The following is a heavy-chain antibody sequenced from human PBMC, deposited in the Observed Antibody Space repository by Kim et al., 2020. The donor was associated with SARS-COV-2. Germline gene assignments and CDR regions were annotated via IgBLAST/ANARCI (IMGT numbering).Heavy chain of an antibody. J-gene: IGHJ5*02. V-gene: IGHV4-34*01. Sequence: SETLSLTCAVYGGSFSGYYWSWIRQPPGKGLEWIGEINHSGSTNYNPSLKSRVTISVDTSKNQFSLKLSSVTAADTAVYYCARGRRSSSWYRPPRFDPWGQGTLVTVSS. CDR1: GGSFSGYY. CDR3: ARGRRSSSWYRPPRFDP. CDR2: INHSGST. D-gene: IGHD6-13*01.